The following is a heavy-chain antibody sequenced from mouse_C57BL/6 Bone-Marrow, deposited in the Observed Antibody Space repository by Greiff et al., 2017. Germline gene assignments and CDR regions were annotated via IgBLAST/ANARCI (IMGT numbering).Heavy chain of an antibody. D-gene: IGHD1-1*01. CDR3: TTRDGSNYAMDY. CDR2: IDPENGDT. CDR1: GFNIKDDY. V-gene: IGHV14-4*01. J-gene: IGHJ4*01. Sequence: EVQLQQSGAELVRPGASVKLSCTASGFNIKDDYMHWVKQRPEQGLEWIGWIDPENGDTEYASKFQGKATITADTSSNPAYLQLSSLTSENTAVYYCTTRDGSNYAMDYWGQGTSVTVSS.